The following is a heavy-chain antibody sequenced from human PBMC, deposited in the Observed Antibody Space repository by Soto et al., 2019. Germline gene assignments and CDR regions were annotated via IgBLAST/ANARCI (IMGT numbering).Heavy chain of an antibody. CDR3: ARGGTWELTHMNRIPFDY. Sequence: QVQLVQSGAEVKKPGASVKVSCKASGYTFTSYDINWVRQATGQGLEWMGWMNPNSGNTGYAQKFQGRVTMTRNTSISTAYMELSSMRSEDTAVYYCARGGTWELTHMNRIPFDYWGQGTLVTVSS. D-gene: IGHD1-26*01. CDR2: MNPNSGNT. V-gene: IGHV1-8*01. CDR1: GYTFTSYD. J-gene: IGHJ4*02.